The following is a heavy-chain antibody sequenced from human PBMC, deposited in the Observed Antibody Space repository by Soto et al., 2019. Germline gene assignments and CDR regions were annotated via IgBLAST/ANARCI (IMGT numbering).Heavy chain of an antibody. CDR2: IYYSGST. CDR1: GGSISSGGYY. CDR3: ARLGYCSSTSCYARKKNYYYYMDV. Sequence: QVQLQESGPGLVKPSQTLSLTCTVSGGSISSGGYYWSWIRQHPGKGLEWIGYIYYSGSTYYNPSLKSRVTISVDTSKNPFSLKLSSVTAADTAVYYCARLGYCSSTSCYARKKNYYYYMDVWGKGTTVTVSS. D-gene: IGHD2-2*01. V-gene: IGHV4-31*03. J-gene: IGHJ6*03.